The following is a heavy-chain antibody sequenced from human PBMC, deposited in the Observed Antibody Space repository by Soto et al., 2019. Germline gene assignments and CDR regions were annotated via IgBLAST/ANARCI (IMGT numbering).Heavy chain of an antibody. CDR3: AKEGIGGIFGAGGYDP. CDR1: GFIDSDTY. Sequence: RGSLRLSCAAAGFIDSDTYINWGRQAPGKGLEWVSVIYLGGDTYYADSVKGRFTISRDNSTVYLQMNNLRAEDTAMYYCAKEGIGGIFGAGGYDPWGQGTLVTFSS. CDR2: IYLGGDT. J-gene: IGHJ5*02. V-gene: IGHV3-53*01. D-gene: IGHD3-3*01.